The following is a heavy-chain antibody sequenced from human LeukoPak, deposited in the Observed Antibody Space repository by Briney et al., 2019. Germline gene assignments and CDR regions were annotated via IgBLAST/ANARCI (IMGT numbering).Heavy chain of an antibody. D-gene: IGHD6-13*01. V-gene: IGHV4-4*07. CDR3: ASERLAAAGMPFDS. J-gene: IGHJ4*02. CDR2: IYTSGST. Sequence: SETLSLTCTVSGGSISSYDGNWIRQPAGKGLEWIGRIYTSGSTNYNPSLKSRVTISLDKSKNQFSLKLSSVTAADTAVYYCASERLAAAGMPFDSWGQGTLVTVSS. CDR1: GGSISSYD.